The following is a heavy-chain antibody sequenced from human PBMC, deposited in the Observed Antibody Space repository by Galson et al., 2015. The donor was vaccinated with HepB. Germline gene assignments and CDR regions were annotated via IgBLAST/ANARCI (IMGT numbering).Heavy chain of an antibody. CDR1: GDSIFSSFYY. Sequence: ETLSLTCSVSGDSIFSSFYYWVWIRQPPGKGLEWIGSTRYGGSTTYNPALTSRVTISINTSKNQFSLKLSAVTAADTAVYYCTREDQDAANDAFDIWGRGTMVTVSS. D-gene: IGHD1-1*01. J-gene: IGHJ3*02. CDR3: TREDQDAANDAFDI. CDR2: TRYGGST. V-gene: IGHV4-39*01.